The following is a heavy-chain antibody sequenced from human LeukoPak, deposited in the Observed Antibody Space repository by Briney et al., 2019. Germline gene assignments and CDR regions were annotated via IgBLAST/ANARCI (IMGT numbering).Heavy chain of an antibody. J-gene: IGHJ6*03. CDR3: ARDGLMDV. V-gene: IGHV3-48*01. CDR1: GFIFNKNG. Sequence: PGGSLRLSCVTSGFIFNKNGMHWVRQAPGKGLEWISYISSNSSTTFYADSVKGRFTISRDNAKNSLYVQMNSLRAEDTAIYYCARDGLMDVWGTGTTVTVSS. CDR2: ISSNSSTT.